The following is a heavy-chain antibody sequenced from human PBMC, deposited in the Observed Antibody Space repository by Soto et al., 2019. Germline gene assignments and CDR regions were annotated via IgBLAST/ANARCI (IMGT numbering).Heavy chain of an antibody. CDR1: GYTSTAYP. V-gene: IGHV1-3*01. J-gene: IGHJ4*02. CDR2: IIVANGDT. CDR3: ARKDYYGAGIYYFDH. D-gene: IGHD3-10*01. Sequence: QVQLVQSGAEVKKPGASVKVSCKASGYTSTAYPMHWVRQAPGQRLEWMGWIIVANGDTGYSQKFQGRVTVTRDTSASTVYMELSSLTSEDTAVYYCARKDYYGAGIYYFDHWGQGTLVTVSS.